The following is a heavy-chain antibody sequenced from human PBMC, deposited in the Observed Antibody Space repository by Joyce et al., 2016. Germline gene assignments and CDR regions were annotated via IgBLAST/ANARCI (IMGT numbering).Heavy chain of an antibody. D-gene: IGHD3-22*01. CDR3: ARDSSGYYIFDY. V-gene: IGHV4-59*01. CDR1: GGYINNYY. Sequence: QVQLQESGPGLVKPSETLSLTCRVSGGYINNYYWTWIRQSPGKGLEWLGYVYYSGSTKDNPSLKGRVTISVDRSQNQFSLKLTSVTAADTAIYYCARDSSGYYIFDYWGQGTQVTVSS. J-gene: IGHJ4*02. CDR2: VYYSGST.